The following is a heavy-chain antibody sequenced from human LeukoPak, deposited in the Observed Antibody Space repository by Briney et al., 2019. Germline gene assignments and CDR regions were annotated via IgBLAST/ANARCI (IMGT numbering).Heavy chain of an antibody. CDR1: GFTFSSYG. CDR2: ISYDGSNK. D-gene: IGHD6-19*01. J-gene: IGHJ4*02. CDR3: AKDLSSGWLDY. Sequence: GSLRLSCAASGFTFSSYGMHWVRQAPGKGLEWVAVISYDGSNKYYADSVKGRFTISRDNSKNTLYLQMNSLRAEDTAVYYCAKDLSSGWLDYWGQGTLVTVSS. V-gene: IGHV3-30*18.